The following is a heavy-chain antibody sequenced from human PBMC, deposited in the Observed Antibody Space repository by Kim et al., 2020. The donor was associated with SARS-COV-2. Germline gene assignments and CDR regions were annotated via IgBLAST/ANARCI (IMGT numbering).Heavy chain of an antibody. CDR2: ISSSSSYT. D-gene: IGHD3-22*01. CDR1: GFTFSDYY. CDR3: ARDHSPYYDSSGYLGTSY. Sequence: GGSLRLSCAASGFTFSDYYMSWIRQAPGKGLEWDSYISSSSSYTNYADSVKGRFTISRDNAKNSLYLQMNSLRAEDTAVYYCARDHSPYYDSSGYLGTSYWGQGTLVTVSS. J-gene: IGHJ4*02. V-gene: IGHV3-11*06.